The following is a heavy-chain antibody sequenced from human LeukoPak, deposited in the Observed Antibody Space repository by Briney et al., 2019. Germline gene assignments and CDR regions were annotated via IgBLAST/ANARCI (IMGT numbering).Heavy chain of an antibody. CDR2: ISYDGSNK. V-gene: IGHV3-30*18. J-gene: IGHJ4*02. Sequence: GGSLRLSCAASGFTFSSYGMHWVRQAPGKGLEWVAVISYDGSNKYYADSVKGRFTISRDNSKNTLHLQMNSLRAEDTAVYYCAKGGSSSWPYVPLDYWGQGTLVTVSS. CDR3: AKGGSSSWPYVPLDY. CDR1: GFTFSSYG. D-gene: IGHD6-13*01.